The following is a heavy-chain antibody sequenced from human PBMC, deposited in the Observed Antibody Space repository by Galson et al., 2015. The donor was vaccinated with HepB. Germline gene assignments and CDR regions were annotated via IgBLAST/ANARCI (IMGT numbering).Heavy chain of an antibody. CDR2: ISGSGGST. CDR1: GFTFSSYA. V-gene: IGHV3-23*01. Sequence: LRLSCAASGFTFSSYAMSWVRQAPGKGLEWVSAISGSGGSTYYADSVKGRFTISRDNSKNTLYLQMNSLRAEDTAVYYCGLAAAATDYFDYWGQGTLVTVSS. D-gene: IGHD6-13*01. J-gene: IGHJ4*02. CDR3: GLAAAATDYFDY.